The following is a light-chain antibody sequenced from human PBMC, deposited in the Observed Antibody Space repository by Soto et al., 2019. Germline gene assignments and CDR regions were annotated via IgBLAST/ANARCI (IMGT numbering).Light chain of an antibody. CDR2: GVS. J-gene: IGKJ1*01. CDR1: QSVSTY. CDR3: KQYTDSRT. V-gene: IGKV3-20*01. Sequence: EIVLTQSPATLSLSPGERATLSCRASQSVSTYLAWYQQKPGQAPRLLVYGVSSRATDVPDRFSGSGSGTDFTLTISRLETEDFAVYYCKQYTDSRTLGQGTKVDI.